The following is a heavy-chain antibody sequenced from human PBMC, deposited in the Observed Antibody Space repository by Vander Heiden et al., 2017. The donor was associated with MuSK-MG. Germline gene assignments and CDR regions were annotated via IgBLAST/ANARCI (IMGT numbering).Heavy chain of an antibody. V-gene: IGHV3-23*04. D-gene: IGHD3-3*01. CDR1: GLPFSSYA. Sequence: EVRLVESGGGLVEPGGSLRLTCAASGLPFSSYAMSWVRQAPGKGLEGVAVISDDGSSKYYADSVKGRFTISRDNSKNTLYLQMNSLRAEDTAVYYCARERGVVACNVGDDFDNWGQGTMVTVSS. CDR2: ISDDGSSK. CDR3: ARERGVVACNVGDDFDN. J-gene: IGHJ3*02.